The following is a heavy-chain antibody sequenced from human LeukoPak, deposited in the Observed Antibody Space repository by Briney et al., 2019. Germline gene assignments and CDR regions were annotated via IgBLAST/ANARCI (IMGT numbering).Heavy chain of an antibody. D-gene: IGHD2-2*01. CDR2: ISYDGSNK. CDR3: ARDCSSTSCPGYYYYGMDV. Sequence: GGSLRLSCAASGFIFSNYWMSWVRQAPGKGLEWVAVISYDGSNKYYADSVKGRFTISRDNSKNTLYLQMNSLRAEDTAVYYCARDCSSTSCPGYYYYGMDVWGQGTTVTVSS. CDR1: GFIFSNYW. V-gene: IGHV3-30*03. J-gene: IGHJ6*02.